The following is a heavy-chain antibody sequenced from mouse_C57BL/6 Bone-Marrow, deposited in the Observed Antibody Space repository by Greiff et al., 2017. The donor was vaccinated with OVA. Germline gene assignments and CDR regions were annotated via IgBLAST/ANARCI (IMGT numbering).Heavy chain of an antibody. CDR2: IWSGGST. CDR1: GFSLTSYG. CDR3: ARNEDTTVVASYYFDY. V-gene: IGHV2-2*01. J-gene: IGHJ2*01. Sequence: VQLVESGPGLVQPSQSLSITCTVSGFSLTSYGVHWVRQSPGKGLEWLGVIWSGGSTDYNAAFISRLSISKDNSKSQVFFKMNSLQADDTAIYYCARNEDTTVVASYYFDYWGQGTTLTVSS. D-gene: IGHD1-1*01.